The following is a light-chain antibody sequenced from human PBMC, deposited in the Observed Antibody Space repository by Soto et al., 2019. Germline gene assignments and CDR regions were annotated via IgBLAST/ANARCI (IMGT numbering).Light chain of an antibody. CDR2: AAS. Sequence: DIQMTQSPSSLSASVGERVTITCRASQSIDKYLNWYQHKPGKAPYLLIYAASHLRSGVPTRFSGSGTGTSFTLTISSLQYEDLATYYCQQSYSSPWTFGRGTKVDLK. CDR3: QQSYSSPWT. CDR1: QSIDKY. J-gene: IGKJ1*01. V-gene: IGKV1-39*01.